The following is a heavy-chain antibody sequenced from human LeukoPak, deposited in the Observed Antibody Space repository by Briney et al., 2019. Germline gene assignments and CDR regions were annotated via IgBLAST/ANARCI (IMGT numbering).Heavy chain of an antibody. CDR2: ISYDGSNK. CDR3: ARDPHDYGIDY. D-gene: IGHD4-17*01. Sequence: GGSLRLSCAASGFTFSSYGMHWVRQAPGKGLEWVAVISYDGSNKYYADSVKGRFTISRDNSKNTLYLQMKSLRAEDTAVYYCARDPHDYGIDYWGQGTLVTVSS. V-gene: IGHV3-30*03. J-gene: IGHJ4*02. CDR1: GFTFSSYG.